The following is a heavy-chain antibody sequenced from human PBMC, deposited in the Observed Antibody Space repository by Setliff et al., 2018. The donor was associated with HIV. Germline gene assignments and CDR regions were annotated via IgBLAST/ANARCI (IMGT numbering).Heavy chain of an antibody. V-gene: IGHV4-59*08. D-gene: IGHD3-16*01. J-gene: IGHJ6*03. CDR1: GGSISTYY. Sequence: SETLSLTCTVSGGSISTYYWSWIRQPPGKGLEWIGSIYFTGSSDNNPSLKSRVTLSVDTSKNQFSLKLTSVTATDTAVYYCARGGDWDYNYYMDVWDKGTTVTVSS. CDR2: IYFTGSS. CDR3: ARGGDWDYNYYMDV.